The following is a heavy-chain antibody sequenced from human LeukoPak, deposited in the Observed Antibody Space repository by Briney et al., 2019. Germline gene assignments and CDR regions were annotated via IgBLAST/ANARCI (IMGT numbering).Heavy chain of an antibody. V-gene: IGHV4-59*11. Sequence: SGTLSLTCTVSGGSISSHYWSWIRQSPGKGLEWIGYIYYSGSTNYNPSLKSRVTISVDTSKNQFSLKLSSVTAADTAVYYCAKELRVSSRDDYWGQGTLVTVSS. CDR2: IYYSGST. J-gene: IGHJ4*02. D-gene: IGHD6-13*01. CDR3: AKELRVSSRDDY. CDR1: GGSISSHY.